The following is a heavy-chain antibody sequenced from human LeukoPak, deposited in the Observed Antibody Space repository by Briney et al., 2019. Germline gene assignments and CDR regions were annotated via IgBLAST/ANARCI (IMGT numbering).Heavy chain of an antibody. CDR2: INHSGRT. D-gene: IGHD2-2*02. CDR1: GGSFSGYY. J-gene: IGHJ4*02. V-gene: IGHV4-34*01. CDR3: ARTLNQNYCSSTSCYMDY. Sequence: SETLSLTCAVYGGSFSGYYWSWIRQPPGKGREWIGEINHSGRTNYNPSLKSRVTISVDTFKNQFSLKLSSVTAADTAVYYCARTLNQNYCSSTSCYMDYWGQGTLVTVSS.